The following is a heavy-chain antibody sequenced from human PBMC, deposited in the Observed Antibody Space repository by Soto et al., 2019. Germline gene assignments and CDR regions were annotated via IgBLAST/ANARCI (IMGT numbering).Heavy chain of an antibody. CDR1: GFILNNYA. CDR3: VKRGRNWGAFDF. D-gene: IGHD7-27*01. Sequence: VQLLESGGHLVQPGGSLRLSYVASGFILNNYAMSWVRQAPGKGLEWVSTIGGTDGDSDGVPWYEDSVKGRFTISRDSSANTLFLHMDNLRAEHSALSYCVKRGRNWGAFDFWGQGTTVVVSS. V-gene: IGHV3-23*01. CDR2: IGGTDGDSDGVP. J-gene: IGHJ3*01.